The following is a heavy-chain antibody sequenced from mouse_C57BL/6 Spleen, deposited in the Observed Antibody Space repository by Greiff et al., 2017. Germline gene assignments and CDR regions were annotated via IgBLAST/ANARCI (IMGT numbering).Heavy chain of an antibody. CDR2: IYPRSGNT. D-gene: IGHD1-1*01. CDR1: GYTFTSYG. Sequence: QVQLQQSGAELARPGASVKLSCKASGYTFTSYGISWVKQRTGQGLEWIGEIYPRSGNTYYNEKFKGKATLTADKSSSTAYMELRSLTSEDSAVYFCARRGYYGSSYSFDYWGQGTTLTVSS. V-gene: IGHV1-81*01. J-gene: IGHJ2*01. CDR3: ARRGYYGSSYSFDY.